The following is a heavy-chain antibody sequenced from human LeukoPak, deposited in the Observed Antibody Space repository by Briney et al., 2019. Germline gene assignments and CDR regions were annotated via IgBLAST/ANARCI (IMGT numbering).Heavy chain of an antibody. D-gene: IGHD2-21*02. Sequence: GSLRLSLAASGFTFSGPAMHLVRQASGKGLEWVCRIRSKAKSYATAYAASVKGRFNISRDDSKNTAYLQMNSLKTEDTAVYYCTRNAYCGGDCYSGWGQGTLVTVSS. CDR2: IRSKAKSYAT. CDR1: GFTFSGPA. V-gene: IGHV3-73*01. J-gene: IGHJ4*02. CDR3: TRNAYCGGDCYSG.